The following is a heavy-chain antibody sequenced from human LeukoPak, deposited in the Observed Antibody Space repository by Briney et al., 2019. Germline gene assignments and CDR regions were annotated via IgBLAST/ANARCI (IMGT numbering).Heavy chain of an antibody. Sequence: GGSLRLSCAASGLTFSRYAMHWVRQAPGKGLEWVAAIWYDGSKTSYTDSVKGRFTVSRDISKNTVYLQMNGLKAEDTAVYYCARDDCSTTPCYAYWGQGTLVTVSS. J-gene: IGHJ4*02. D-gene: IGHD2-2*01. CDR3: ARDDCSTTPCYAY. V-gene: IGHV3-33*08. CDR2: IWYDGSKT. CDR1: GLTFSRYA.